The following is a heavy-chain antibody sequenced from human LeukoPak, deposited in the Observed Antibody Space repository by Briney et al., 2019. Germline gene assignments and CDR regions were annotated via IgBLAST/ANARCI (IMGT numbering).Heavy chain of an antibody. CDR1: GYTFSNYG. J-gene: IGHJ4*02. CDR2: ISAYNGHI. D-gene: IGHD6-19*01. Sequence: GASVKVSCKASGYTFSNYGINWVRQAPGQGLEWMGWISAYNGHINYAQKLQGRVTMTTDTSTSTAYMELRSLRSDDTAVYYCARDPRRGQWLVSYFDYWGQGTLVTVSS. CDR3: ARDPRRGQWLVSYFDY. V-gene: IGHV1-18*04.